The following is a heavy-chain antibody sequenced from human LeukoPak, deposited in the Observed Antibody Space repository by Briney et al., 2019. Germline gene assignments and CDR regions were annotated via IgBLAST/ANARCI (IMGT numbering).Heavy chain of an antibody. V-gene: IGHV3-74*01. Sequence: AGGSLRLSCAASGFIFSDYWMHWVRQVPGKGLVWVSTIKGDGTITNYADSVKGRFTISRDNAKNTLYLQMNSLRVEDSGIYYCARDGPAATGPDLDYRGQGTLVTVSS. J-gene: IGHJ4*02. CDR1: GFIFSDYW. CDR2: IKGDGTIT. D-gene: IGHD6-13*01. CDR3: ARDGPAATGPDLDY.